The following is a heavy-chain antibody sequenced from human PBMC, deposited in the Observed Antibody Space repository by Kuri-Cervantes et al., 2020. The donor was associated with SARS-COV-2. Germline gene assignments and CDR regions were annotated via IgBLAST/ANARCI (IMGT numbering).Heavy chain of an antibody. J-gene: IGHJ4*02. CDR1: GFTFSSYA. Sequence: LSLTCAASGFTFSSYAMHWVRQAPGKGLEWVSAISGSGGSTYYADSVKGRFTISRDNSKNTLYLQMNSLRAEDTAVYYCAKAPYGDKGAFDYWGQGTLVTVSS. V-gene: IGHV3-23*01. CDR2: ISGSGGST. D-gene: IGHD4-17*01. CDR3: AKAPYGDKGAFDY.